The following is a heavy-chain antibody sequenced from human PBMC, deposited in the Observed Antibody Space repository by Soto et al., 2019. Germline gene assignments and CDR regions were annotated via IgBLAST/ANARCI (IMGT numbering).Heavy chain of an antibody. CDR3: ARRYGSCFDY. CDR2: IYYSGST. Sequence: QVQLQESGPGLVKPSETLSLTCTVSGGSISSYYWRWIRQPPGKGLEWIGYIYYSGSTNYNHSLKSRVNISVDTSKNQFALKLSSVTAADTAVYYCARRYGSCFDYWGQGTLVTVSS. J-gene: IGHJ4*02. V-gene: IGHV4-59*08. D-gene: IGHD5-18*01. CDR1: GGSISSYY.